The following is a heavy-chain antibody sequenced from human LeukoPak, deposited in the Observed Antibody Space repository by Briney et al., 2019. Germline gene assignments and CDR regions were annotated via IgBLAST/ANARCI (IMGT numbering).Heavy chain of an antibody. CDR3: ARVVGYLDPSDI. CDR2: ISESDGTT. J-gene: IGHJ3*02. D-gene: IGHD3-22*01. CDR1: GFMFNTYA. V-gene: IGHV3-23*01. Sequence: GGSLRLSCAASGFMFNTYAMTWARQVPGKGLEWVSRISESDGTTHYADSVKGRFTISRDNSKNTVYLQMSSLRAEDTAVYYCARVVGYLDPSDIWGQGRMVTVCS.